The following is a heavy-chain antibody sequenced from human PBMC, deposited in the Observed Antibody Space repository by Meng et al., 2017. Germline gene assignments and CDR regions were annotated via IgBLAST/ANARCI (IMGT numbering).Heavy chain of an antibody. CDR2: IYYSGST. J-gene: IGHJ4*02. CDR1: GGSISSSSYY. D-gene: IGHD6-19*01. CDR3: ARDHGQSPTSGWYGFR. V-gene: IGHV4-39*07. Sequence: SETLSLTCTVSGGSISSSSYYWGWIRQPPGKGLEWIGSIYYSGSTYYNPSLKSRVTISVDTSKNQFSLKLSSVTAADTAVYYCARDHGQSPTSGWYGFRWGQGTLVTVSS.